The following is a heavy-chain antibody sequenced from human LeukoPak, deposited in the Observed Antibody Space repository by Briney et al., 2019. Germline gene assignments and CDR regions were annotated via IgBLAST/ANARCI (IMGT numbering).Heavy chain of an antibody. J-gene: IGHJ4*02. CDR1: GFTFSRYT. V-gene: IGHV3-30*04. D-gene: IGHD3-22*01. CDR2: LSYAGID. Sequence: GGSLRLSCAATGFTFSRYTIHSVRQAPGKGLEWVAVLSYAGIDNYADSVKGRFTISRDNSKNTLYLQMTSLRPEDTAVYYCARVPYHDSSAYLLYDYWGQGTLVTVSS. CDR3: ARVPYHDSSAYLLYDY.